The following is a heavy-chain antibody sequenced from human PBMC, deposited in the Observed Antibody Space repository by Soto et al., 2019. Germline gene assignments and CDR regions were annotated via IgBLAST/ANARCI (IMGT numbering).Heavy chain of an antibody. D-gene: IGHD3-22*01. CDR2: MYDSGSS. CDR1: GGAVRSEY. Sequence: QVQLQESGPGLVKPPETLSLTCSVSGGAVRSEYWNWIRQPPGRRLEWIGYMYDSGSSIYNPSLQSRVTISIDTSKNQVSLKLSSVTAADTAVYYCARGFYDSGGYSSPFDHWGQGILVTVSS. J-gene: IGHJ5*02. CDR3: ARGFYDSGGYSSPFDH. V-gene: IGHV4-59*02.